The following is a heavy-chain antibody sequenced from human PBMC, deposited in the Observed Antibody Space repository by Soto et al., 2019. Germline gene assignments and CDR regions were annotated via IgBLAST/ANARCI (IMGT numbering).Heavy chain of an antibody. Sequence: GVSLRLSCAMSGFNFNNYAMSCVRQAPGKGLEWVSIISGSRGNTYYADSVKGRFTISRDKSKNTLYLQMNSLRDEDTAVYYCALDGSDSVVEYWGQGTLVTVSS. J-gene: IGHJ4*02. CDR3: ALDGSDSVVEY. CDR2: ISGSRGNT. V-gene: IGHV3-23*01. CDR1: GFNFNNYA. D-gene: IGHD2-21*01.